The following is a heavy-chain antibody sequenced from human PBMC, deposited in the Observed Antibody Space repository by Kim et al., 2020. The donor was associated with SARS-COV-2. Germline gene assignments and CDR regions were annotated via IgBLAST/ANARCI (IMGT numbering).Heavy chain of an antibody. Sequence: AQKLQGRVTMTTDTSTSTAYMELRSLRSDDTAVYYCARRGRGYNYGSTDYWGQGTLVTVSS. D-gene: IGHD5-18*01. CDR3: ARRGRGYNYGSTDY. J-gene: IGHJ4*02. V-gene: IGHV1-18*01.